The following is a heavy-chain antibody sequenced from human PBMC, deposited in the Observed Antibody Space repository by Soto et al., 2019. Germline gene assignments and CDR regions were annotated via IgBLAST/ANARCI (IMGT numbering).Heavy chain of an antibody. D-gene: IGHD5-18*01. V-gene: IGHV3-48*03. CDR1: GFTFSSYE. CDR2: ISSSGSTI. CDR3: ARDGQSDTAMGYYYYYGMDV. Sequence: GSLRRSCAASGFTFSSYEMNWVRQAPGKGLEWVSYISSSGSTIYYADSVKGRFTISRDNAKNSLYLQMNSLRAEDTAVYYCARDGQSDTAMGYYYYYGMDVWGQGTTVTVSS. J-gene: IGHJ6*02.